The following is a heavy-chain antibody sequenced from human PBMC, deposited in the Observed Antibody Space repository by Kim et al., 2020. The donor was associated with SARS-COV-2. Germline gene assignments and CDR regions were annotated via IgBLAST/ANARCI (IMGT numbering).Heavy chain of an antibody. V-gene: IGHV1-69*04. CDR3: AREGPGIAATGSHQYYYYY. J-gene: IGHJ6*01. CDR1: GGTFSSYA. Sequence: SVKVSCKASGGTFSSYAISWVRQAPGQGLEWMGRIIPILGMANYAQKFQGRVTVTADKSTSTAYMELSSLRSADTALYYCAREGPGIAATGSHQYYYYY. D-gene: IGHD6-13*01. CDR2: IIPILGMA.